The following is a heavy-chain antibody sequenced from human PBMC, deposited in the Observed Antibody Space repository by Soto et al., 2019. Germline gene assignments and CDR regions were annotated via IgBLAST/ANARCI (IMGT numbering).Heavy chain of an antibody. D-gene: IGHD1-1*01. J-gene: IGHJ3*02. CDR1: GGFVTSGSYY. CDR3: ARVERGTATTVVDAFDI. V-gene: IGHV4-34*01. CDR2: MSHSGGT. Sequence: QVQLQQWGAGLLKPSETLSLTCAVYGGFVTSGSYYWSWIRQPPGKGLEWIGEMSHSGGTHFNQSLKSRGTISVDTSKNQFTLKVSSVTAADTALYYCARVERGTATTVVDAFDIWGPGTMVTVSS.